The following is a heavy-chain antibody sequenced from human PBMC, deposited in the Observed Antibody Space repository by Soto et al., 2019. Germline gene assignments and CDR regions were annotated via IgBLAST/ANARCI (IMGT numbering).Heavy chain of an antibody. CDR3: ARDAPPSTVTTPYHYYFDY. CDR1: GGSISSSNW. CDR2: IYHSGST. D-gene: IGHD4-4*01. J-gene: IGHJ4*02. V-gene: IGHV4-4*02. Sequence: QVQLQESGPGLVKTSGTLSLTCAVSGGSISSSNWWSWVRQPPGKGLEWIGEIYHSGSTNYNPSLKSRVTISVDKSKNQFSLKLSSVTAADTAVYYCARDAPPSTVTTPYHYYFDYWGQGTLVTVSS.